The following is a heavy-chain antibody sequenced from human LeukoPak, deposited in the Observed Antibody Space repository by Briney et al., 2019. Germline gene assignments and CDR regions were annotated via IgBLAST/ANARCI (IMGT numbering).Heavy chain of an antibody. CDR2: IYYRGST. J-gene: IGHJ6*02. CDR3: ARDLGSGSSPPRPFYYYGMDV. Sequence: KPSQTLSLTCTVSGGSISSDYYWSWISQPPGKGLEWIGYIYYRGSTYYNPSLESRVVISLDTSKNQCSLKLTSVTAADTAVYYCARDLGSGSSPPRPFYYYGMDVWGPGTTVTVSS. V-gene: IGHV4-30-4*01. CDR1: GGSISSDYY. D-gene: IGHD3-10*01.